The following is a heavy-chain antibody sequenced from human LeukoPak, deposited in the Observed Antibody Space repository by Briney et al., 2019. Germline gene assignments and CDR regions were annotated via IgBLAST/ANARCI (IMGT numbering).Heavy chain of an antibody. Sequence: GESLRISCKGSGYSFTSYWISWVRQMPGKGLEWMGRIDPSDSYTNYSPSFQGHVTISADKSISTAYLQWSSLKASDTAVYYCASLAVAGRRGDYFDYWGQGTLVTVSS. CDR3: ASLAVAGRRGDYFDY. CDR1: GYSFTSYW. V-gene: IGHV5-10-1*01. D-gene: IGHD6-19*01. J-gene: IGHJ4*02. CDR2: IDPSDSYT.